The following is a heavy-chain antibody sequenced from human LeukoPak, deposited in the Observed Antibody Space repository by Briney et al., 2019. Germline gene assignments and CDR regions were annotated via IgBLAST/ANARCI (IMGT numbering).Heavy chain of an antibody. D-gene: IGHD6-13*01. CDR3: TQNLVGAAGDQ. V-gene: IGHV3-7*01. CDR2: IKPDGSVG. CDR1: GFTFSNYW. J-gene: IGHJ4*02. Sequence: GGSLRLSCAASGFTFSNYWMTWVRQAPGKGLERVSNIKPDGSVGYYVDSVRGRFIISRDNAGNSLYLQMNSLRVEGTAVYYCTQNLVGAAGDQWGQGTLLIVSA.